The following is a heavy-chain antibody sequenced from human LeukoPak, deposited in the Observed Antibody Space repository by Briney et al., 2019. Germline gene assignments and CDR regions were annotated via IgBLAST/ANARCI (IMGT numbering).Heavy chain of an antibody. J-gene: IGHJ5*02. CDR2: INPSGGST. CDR3: ATDPPRYFDWLSGFDP. D-gene: IGHD3-9*01. Sequence: ASVKVSCKASGYTFTSYYMHWVRQAPGQGLEWMGIINPSGGSTSYAQKFQGRVTMTEDTSTDTAYMELSSLRSEDTAVYYCATDPPRYFDWLSGFDPWGQGTLVTVSS. V-gene: IGHV1-46*01. CDR1: GYTFTSYY.